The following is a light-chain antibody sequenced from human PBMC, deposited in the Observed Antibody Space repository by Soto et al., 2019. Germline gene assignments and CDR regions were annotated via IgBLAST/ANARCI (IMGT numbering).Light chain of an antibody. J-gene: IGLJ1*01. CDR1: SSDVGGYNY. V-gene: IGLV2-8*01. Sequence: QSPLTQPPSASGSPGQSVTISCTGTSSDVGGYNYVSWYQQHPGKAPKLMIYEVTKRPSGVPDRFSGSKSGNTASLTVSGLQAEYEADYYCSSYAVSLYVFGTGTKLTVL. CDR2: EVT. CDR3: SSYAVSLYV.